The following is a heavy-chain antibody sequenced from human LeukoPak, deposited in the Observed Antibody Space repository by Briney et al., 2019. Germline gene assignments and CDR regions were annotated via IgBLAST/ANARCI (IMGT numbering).Heavy chain of an antibody. CDR2: IIPIFGTA. CDR3: ARDQGSSGWSHWDY. CDR1: GGTFSSYA. D-gene: IGHD6-19*01. V-gene: IGHV1-69*13. Sequence: VASVKASCKASGGTFSSYAISWVRQAPGQGLEWMGGIIPIFGTANYAQKFQGRVTITADEPTSTAYMELSSLRSEDTAVYYCARDQGSSGWSHWDYWGQGTLVTVSS. J-gene: IGHJ4*02.